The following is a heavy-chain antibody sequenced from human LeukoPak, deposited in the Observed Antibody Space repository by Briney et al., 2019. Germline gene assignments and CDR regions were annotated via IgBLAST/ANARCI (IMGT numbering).Heavy chain of an antibody. CDR2: IKSKTDGGTT. Sequence: GGSLRLSCAASGFTFSDYYMSWIRQAPGKGLEWVGRIKSKTDGGTTDYAAPVKGRFTISRDDSKNTLYLQMNSLKTEDTAVYYCTTVNPNYYYGMDVWGKGTTVTVSS. V-gene: IGHV3-15*01. J-gene: IGHJ6*04. CDR3: TTVNPNYYYGMDV. CDR1: GFTFSDYY.